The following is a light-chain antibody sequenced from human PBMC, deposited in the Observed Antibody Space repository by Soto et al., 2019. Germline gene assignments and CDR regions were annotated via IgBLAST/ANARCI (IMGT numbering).Light chain of an antibody. CDR1: QSVSSY. J-gene: IGKJ1*01. CDR2: DAS. V-gene: IGKV3-20*01. CDR3: QQYAGSPWT. Sequence: TQSPATLSVPPAETATLTCRASQSVSSYLAWYQQKPGQAPRLLIYDASSRATGIPARFSGSGSGTDFALIISRLEPEDFAVYYCQQYAGSPWTFGQGAKVDI.